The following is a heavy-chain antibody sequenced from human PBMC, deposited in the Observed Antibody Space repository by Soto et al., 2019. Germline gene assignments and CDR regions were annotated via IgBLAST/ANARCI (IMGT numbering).Heavy chain of an antibody. CDR3: AKATVAAPGPLDY. D-gene: IGHD6-13*01. Sequence: XGSLRLSCAASGFTFSNYAMSWVRQAPGKGLEWVSGISGSGGSTYYADSVRGRFTFSRDNSKNTLYLQMNSLRAEDTAVYYCAKATVAAPGPLDYWGQGTLVTVSS. J-gene: IGHJ4*02. V-gene: IGHV3-23*01. CDR2: ISGSGGST. CDR1: GFTFSNYA.